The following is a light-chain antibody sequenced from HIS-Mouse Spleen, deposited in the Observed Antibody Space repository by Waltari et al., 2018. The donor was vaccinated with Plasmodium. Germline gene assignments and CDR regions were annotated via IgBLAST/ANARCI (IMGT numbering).Light chain of an antibody. V-gene: IGKV1-33*01. CDR2: DAS. Sequence: DIQMTQSPPSVSASVADRLTITCQASQDISNYLNWYQQKPWKAPKLLIYDASNLETVVPSRFSGSGSGTDFTFTISSLQPEDIATYYCQQYDNLPPYTFGQGTKLEIK. CDR3: QQYDNLPPYT. CDR1: QDISNY. J-gene: IGKJ2*01.